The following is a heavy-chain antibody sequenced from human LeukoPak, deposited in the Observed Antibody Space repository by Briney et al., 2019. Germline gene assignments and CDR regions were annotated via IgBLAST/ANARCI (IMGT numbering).Heavy chain of an antibody. CDR2: ISYDGSNK. V-gene: IGHV3-30-3*01. Sequence: GGSLRLSCAASGFTFSSYAMHWVRQAPCKGLEWVAVISYDGSNKYYADSVKGRFSISRDNSKNTLYLQMNSLRAEDTAVYYCARDGTLSSSSWGDFDYWGQGTLVTVSS. CDR1: GFTFSSYA. D-gene: IGHD6-6*01. CDR3: ARDGTLSSSSWGDFDY. J-gene: IGHJ4*02.